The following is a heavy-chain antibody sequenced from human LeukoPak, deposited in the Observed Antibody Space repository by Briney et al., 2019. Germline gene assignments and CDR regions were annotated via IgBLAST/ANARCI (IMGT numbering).Heavy chain of an antibody. Sequence: GGSLRLSCAASGFTFSSHALSWVRQAPGKGLEWVSSLSGSGYNTYYADSVKGRFTISRDNSKNTVYVQMNSLRAEDTAVYYCAKDPYGTRYFDYWGQGTLVTVSS. V-gene: IGHV3-23*01. J-gene: IGHJ4*02. D-gene: IGHD2-2*01. CDR1: GFTFSSHA. CDR3: AKDPYGTRYFDY. CDR2: LSGSGYNT.